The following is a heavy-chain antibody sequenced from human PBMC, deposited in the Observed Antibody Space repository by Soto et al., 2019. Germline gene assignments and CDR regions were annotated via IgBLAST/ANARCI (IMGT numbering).Heavy chain of an antibody. CDR2: IYYSGST. D-gene: IGHD3-10*01. V-gene: IGHV4-59*08. Sequence: PSETLSLTCTVSGGSISSYYWSWIRQPPGKGLEWIGYIYYSGSTNYNPSLKSRVTISVDTSKNQFSLKLSSVTAADTAVYYCARRYYGSGRTYYYYMDVWGKGTTVTVSS. J-gene: IGHJ6*03. CDR3: ARRYYGSGRTYYYYMDV. CDR1: GGSISSYY.